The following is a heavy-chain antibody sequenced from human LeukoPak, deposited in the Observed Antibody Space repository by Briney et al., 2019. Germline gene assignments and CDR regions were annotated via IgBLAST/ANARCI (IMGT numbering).Heavy chain of an antibody. CDR2: INHSGST. V-gene: IGHV4-34*01. Sequence: PSETLSLTCAVYGGSFSGYYWSWIRQPPGKGLEWIGEINHSGSTNYNPSLKSRVTISVDTSKNQCSLKLSSVTAADTAVYYCARGRTRAPPDYWGQGTLVTVSS. CDR3: ARGRTRAPPDY. CDR1: GGSFSGYY. J-gene: IGHJ4*02.